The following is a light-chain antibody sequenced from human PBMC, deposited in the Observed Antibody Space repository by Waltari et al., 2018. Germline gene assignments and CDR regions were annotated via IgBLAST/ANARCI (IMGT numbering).Light chain of an antibody. V-gene: IGKV3-15*01. J-gene: IGKJ4*01. CDR1: QSIGIN. CDR2: ETS. CDR3: QQYNTWPLT. Sequence: EVVMTQSPATLYVSPGEKVILSCRASQSIGINLAWYQHTPGQAPRLLIVETSTRATGTPGRFSGSGSATEFTLTNISMQPEDFAVYYCQQYNTWPLTFGGGTKVEIK.